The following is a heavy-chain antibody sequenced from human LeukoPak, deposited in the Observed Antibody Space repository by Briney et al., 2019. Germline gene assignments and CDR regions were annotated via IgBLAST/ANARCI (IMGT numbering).Heavy chain of an antibody. J-gene: IGHJ4*02. Sequence: GRSLRLSCAASGFTFSNYGMHWVRQAPGKGLEWVAVIWYDGSNKYYADSVKGRFTISRDNSKNTLYLQMNSLRGKDTAVYYCARGSRTIELGDDYWGQGTLVTVSS. V-gene: IGHV3-33*01. CDR2: IWYDGSNK. CDR1: GFTFSNYG. CDR3: ARGSRTIELGDDY. D-gene: IGHD5-24*01.